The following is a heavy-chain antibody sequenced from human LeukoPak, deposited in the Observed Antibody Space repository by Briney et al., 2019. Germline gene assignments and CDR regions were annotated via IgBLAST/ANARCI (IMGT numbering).Heavy chain of an antibody. CDR2: IYYSGST. Sequence: NTSETLSLTCTVSGDSSSNGDYYWNWIRQPPGKGLEWIGYIYYSGSTYYNPSLKSRVTISVDTSKNQFSLKLSSVTAADTAVYYCACGERGYSSGWSDVRPQNDAFDIWGQGTMVTVSS. CDR3: ACGERGYSSGWSDVRPQNDAFDI. D-gene: IGHD6-19*01. J-gene: IGHJ3*02. V-gene: IGHV4-30-4*02. CDR1: GDSSSNGDYY.